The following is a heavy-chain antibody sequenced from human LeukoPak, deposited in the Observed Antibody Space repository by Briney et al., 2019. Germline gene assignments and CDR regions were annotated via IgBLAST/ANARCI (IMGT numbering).Heavy chain of an antibody. V-gene: IGHV1-69*13. J-gene: IGHJ4*02. D-gene: IGHD3-10*01. CDR3: ARERGYGSGSYLFDY. CDR1: GGPFSSYA. Sequence: GASVKVSCKASGGPFSSYAISWVRQAPGQGLEWMGGIIPIFGTANYAQKFQGRVTITADESTSTAYMELSSLRSEDTAVYYCARERGYGSGSYLFDYWGQGTLVTVSS. CDR2: IIPIFGTA.